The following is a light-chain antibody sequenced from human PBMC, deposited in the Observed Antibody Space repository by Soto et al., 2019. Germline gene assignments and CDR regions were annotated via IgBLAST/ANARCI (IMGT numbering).Light chain of an antibody. Sequence: DIQLTQSPSTLSASVGDRVTITCRASQSIGVWLTWYQQKPGNAPKFLIYKTSTLESGVPSRFSRSGSGTEFTLTISSLHPDDFATYHCQYYDNYSWTFGQGTKVEIK. V-gene: IGKV1-5*03. CDR2: KTS. CDR3: QYYDNYSWT. J-gene: IGKJ1*01. CDR1: QSIGVW.